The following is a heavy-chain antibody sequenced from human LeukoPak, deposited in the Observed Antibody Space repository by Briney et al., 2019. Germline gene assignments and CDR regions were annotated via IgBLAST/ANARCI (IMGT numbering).Heavy chain of an antibody. D-gene: IGHD5-18*01. CDR1: GGTFSSYA. Sequence: SVTVSCKASGGTFSSYAISWVRQAPGQGLEWMGGIIPIFGTANYAQKFQGSVTITADKSTSTAYMELSSLRSEDTVVYYCARDGIQGLDVWGKGTTVTVSS. V-gene: IGHV1-69*06. CDR2: IIPIFGTA. CDR3: ARDGIQGLDV. J-gene: IGHJ6*04.